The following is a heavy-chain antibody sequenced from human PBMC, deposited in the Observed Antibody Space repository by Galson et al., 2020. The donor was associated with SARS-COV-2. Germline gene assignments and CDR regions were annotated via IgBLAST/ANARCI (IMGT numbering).Heavy chain of an antibody. D-gene: IGHD3-3*02. Sequence: KIGESLKISCQTSGYDFTSDWIGWVRQTPDKALEWLGITYPGDSETRYRLSFQGQVIMSADMSINTAYLQWNSLKASDTAIYCARVNSVTYIFDYWGQGTLVTVS. CDR2: TYPGDSET. J-gene: IGHJ4*02. CDR3: ARVNSVTYIFDY. CDR1: GYDFTSDW. V-gene: IGHV5-51*01.